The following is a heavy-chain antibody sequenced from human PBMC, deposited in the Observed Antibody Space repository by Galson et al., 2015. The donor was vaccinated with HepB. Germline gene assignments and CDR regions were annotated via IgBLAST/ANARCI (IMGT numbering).Heavy chain of an antibody. CDR2: IIISTGKT. D-gene: IGHD6-6*01. CDR3: AKGLGVGRSSRAFDY. Sequence: SLRLSCAASGFTFNNYVMNWVRQAPGKGLEWISGIIISTGKTYYADSVRGRFTVSRDDSKNTLYLQMDSLMAEDTAMYYCAKGLGVGRSSRAFDYWGQGTLVSVSS. V-gene: IGHV3-23*01. CDR1: GFTFNNYV. J-gene: IGHJ4*02.